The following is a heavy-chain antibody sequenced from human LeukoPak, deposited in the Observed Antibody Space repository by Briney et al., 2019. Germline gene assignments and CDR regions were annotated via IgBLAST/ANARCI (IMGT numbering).Heavy chain of an antibody. CDR3: AREVVVPAAMLGLLYYFDY. D-gene: IGHD2-2*01. CDR2: IIPIFGTA. V-gene: IGHV1-69*06. Sequence: GSSVKVSCKASGGTFSSYAISWVRQAPGQGLEWMGGIIPIFGTANYAQKFQGRVTITADKSTSTAYMELSSLRSEDTAVYYCAREVVVPAAMLGLLYYFDYWGQGTLVTASS. CDR1: GGTFSSYA. J-gene: IGHJ4*02.